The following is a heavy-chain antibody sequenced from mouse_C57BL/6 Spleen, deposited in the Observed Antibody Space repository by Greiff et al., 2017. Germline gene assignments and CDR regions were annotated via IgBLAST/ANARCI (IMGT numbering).Heavy chain of an antibody. Sequence: VQLQQSGPELVKPGASVTISCKASGYSFTGYYMNWVKQSPEKSLEWIGEINPSTGGTTYNQKFKAKATLTVDKSSSTAYMQHKSLTSGDSAVYYCARWDERFDYWGQGTTLTVSS. V-gene: IGHV1-42*01. CDR3: ARWDERFDY. J-gene: IGHJ2*01. D-gene: IGHD4-1*01. CDR1: GYSFTGYY. CDR2: INPSTGGT.